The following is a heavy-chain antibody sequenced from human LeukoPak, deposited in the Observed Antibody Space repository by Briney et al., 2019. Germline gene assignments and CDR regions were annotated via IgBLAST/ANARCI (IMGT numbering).Heavy chain of an antibody. V-gene: IGHV1-18*04. J-gene: IGHJ6*04. Sequence: ASVKVSCKASGYTFTNYGISWVRQAPGQGLEWMGWISAYDGNTNYAQKLQGRVTMTTDTPTSTAYMELRSLRSDDTAVYYCARDPGERPADNYYYYGMDVWGKGTTVTVSS. CDR2: ISAYDGNT. D-gene: IGHD2-2*01. CDR1: GYTFTNYG. CDR3: ARDPGERPADNYYYYGMDV.